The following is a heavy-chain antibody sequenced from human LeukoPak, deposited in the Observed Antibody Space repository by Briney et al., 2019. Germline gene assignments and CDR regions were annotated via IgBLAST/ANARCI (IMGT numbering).Heavy chain of an antibody. V-gene: IGHV3-11*01. J-gene: IGHJ4*02. CDR2: ISSSGSTI. Sequence: PGGSLRLSCAASGFTLSDYYMSWIRQAPGKGLEWVSYISSSGSTIYYADSVKGRFTISRDNAKNSLYLQMNSLRAEDTAVYYCAKDFDSSGYLLYYFDYWGQGTLVTVSS. D-gene: IGHD3-22*01. CDR3: AKDFDSSGYLLYYFDY. CDR1: GFTLSDYY.